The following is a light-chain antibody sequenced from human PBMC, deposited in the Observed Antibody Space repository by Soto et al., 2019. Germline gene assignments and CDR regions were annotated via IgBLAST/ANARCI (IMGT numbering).Light chain of an antibody. J-gene: IGKJ1*01. CDR1: QSINKW. Sequence: DIKMTQSPSTLSASPGDRVIITCRASQSINKWLAWYQQRPGEAPKLLIYQASHLQSGVPSRFSGSGSETEFSLTISSLQPADFPTYYFQHYSHYPWTFGQGTKVQIK. V-gene: IGKV1-5*03. CDR2: QAS. CDR3: QHYSHYPWT.